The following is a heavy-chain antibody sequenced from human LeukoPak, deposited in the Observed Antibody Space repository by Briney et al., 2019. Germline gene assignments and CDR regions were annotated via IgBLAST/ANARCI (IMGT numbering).Heavy chain of an antibody. D-gene: IGHD6-19*01. CDR3: AKWRGYSSGWSGPFDD. Sequence: ASVKVSCKSSGYTFTGHHMHWVRQAPGQGLEWMGWIDPNSGGTNYAQKFQGRVTVTRDTSISTAYMELSRLKSDDTAVYYCAKWRGYSSGWSGPFDDWGQGTLVTVSS. CDR1: GYTFTGHH. V-gene: IGHV1-2*02. J-gene: IGHJ4*01. CDR2: IDPNSGGT.